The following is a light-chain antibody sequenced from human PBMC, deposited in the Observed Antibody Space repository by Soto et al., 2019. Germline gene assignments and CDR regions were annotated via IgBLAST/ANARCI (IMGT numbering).Light chain of an antibody. CDR2: DVS. Sequence: QSALTQPASVSGSPGQSIAISCTGTSSDVGGYNYVSWYQQHPGKAPKLMIYDVSNRPSGVSNRFSGSKSGNTASLTISGLQAEDDADYYCSSYTSSKVFGTGTKVTVL. J-gene: IGLJ1*01. CDR1: SSDVGGYNY. CDR3: SSYTSSKV. V-gene: IGLV2-14*01.